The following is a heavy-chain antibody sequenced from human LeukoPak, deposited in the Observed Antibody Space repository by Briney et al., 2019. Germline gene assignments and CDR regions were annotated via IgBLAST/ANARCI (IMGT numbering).Heavy chain of an antibody. D-gene: IGHD3-3*01. Sequence: PGGSLRLSCAASGFTFSSYAMHWVRQAPGKGLEWVSGISWNSGSIGYADSVKGRFTISRDNAKNSLYLQMNSLRAEDTALYYCLRGFLEWLPSHFDYWGQGTLVTVSS. CDR3: LRGFLEWLPSHFDY. J-gene: IGHJ4*02. CDR1: GFTFSSYA. V-gene: IGHV3-9*01. CDR2: ISWNSGSI.